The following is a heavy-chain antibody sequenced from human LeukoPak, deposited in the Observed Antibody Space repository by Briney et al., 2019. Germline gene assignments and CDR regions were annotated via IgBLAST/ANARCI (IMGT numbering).Heavy chain of an antibody. V-gene: IGHV3-53*01. CDR1: GFTVSSNY. J-gene: IGHJ4*02. Sequence: GGSLRLSCAASGFTVSSNYMSWVRQAPGKGLEWVSVIYSGGSTYYADSVKGRFTISRDDSKNTLYLQMNSLRAEDAAVYYCARDRTAGGIDYWGQGTLVTVSS. CDR3: ARDRTAGGIDY. CDR2: IYSGGST. D-gene: IGHD2-8*02.